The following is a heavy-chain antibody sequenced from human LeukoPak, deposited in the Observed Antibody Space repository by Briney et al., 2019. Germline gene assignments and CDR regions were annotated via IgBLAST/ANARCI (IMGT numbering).Heavy chain of an antibody. CDR2: VYYSGST. Sequence: PSETLSLTCTVSGGSVSSGSYSWTWIRQPPGEGLEWIGYVYYSGSTNYNPSLKSRLTISVDTSKNQFSLKLRSVTAADTAVYYCARRDTIRSLSAFDIWGQGTMVTVSS. D-gene: IGHD5-12*01. CDR1: GGSVSSGSYS. V-gene: IGHV4-61*01. J-gene: IGHJ3*02. CDR3: ARRDTIRSLSAFDI.